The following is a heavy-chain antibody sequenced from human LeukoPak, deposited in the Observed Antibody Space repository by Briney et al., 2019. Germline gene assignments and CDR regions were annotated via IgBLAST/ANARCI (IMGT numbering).Heavy chain of an antibody. Sequence: SETLSLTCAVSGGSISSGGYSWSWIRQPPGKGLEWIGYTYHSGSTYYNPSLKSRVTISVDRSKNQFSLKLSSVTAADTAVYYCAREIDSITMVRGVIIRAHWFDPWGQGTLVTVSS. CDR3: AREIDSITMVRGVIIRAHWFDP. CDR2: TYHSGST. D-gene: IGHD3-10*01. J-gene: IGHJ5*02. CDR1: GGSISSGGYS. V-gene: IGHV4-30-2*01.